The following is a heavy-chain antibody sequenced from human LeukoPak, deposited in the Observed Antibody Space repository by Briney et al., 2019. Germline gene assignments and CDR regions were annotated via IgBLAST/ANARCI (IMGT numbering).Heavy chain of an antibody. CDR1: GGSICDYY. V-gene: IGHV4-59*01. D-gene: IGHD5-18*01. CDR3: TRCGNSYGTGYQFDP. CDR2: VYYTGAT. Sequence: SETLSHTCTVSGGSICDYYWSWVRQTPGKRLWWMGLVYYTGATTYNPSLKSRVTISLAASKHKFSLIWNSIACAPTTVQLCTRCGNSYGTGYQFDPWSQGTLVTASS. J-gene: IGHJ5*02.